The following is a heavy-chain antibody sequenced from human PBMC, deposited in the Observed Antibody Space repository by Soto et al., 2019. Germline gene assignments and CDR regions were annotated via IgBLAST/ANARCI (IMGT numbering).Heavy chain of an antibody. Sequence: EVQLVESGGGLVQPGGSLRLSCAASGFTFSSYSMNWVRQAPGKGLEWVSYISSSSSTIYYADSVKGRFTISRDNAKNSLYLQMNSLRAEDTAVYYCARADSGYAHGYYYYGMDGWGQGTTVTVSS. CDR2: ISSSSSTI. D-gene: IGHD5-12*01. CDR1: GFTFSSYS. CDR3: ARADSGYAHGYYYYGMDG. V-gene: IGHV3-48*01. J-gene: IGHJ6*02.